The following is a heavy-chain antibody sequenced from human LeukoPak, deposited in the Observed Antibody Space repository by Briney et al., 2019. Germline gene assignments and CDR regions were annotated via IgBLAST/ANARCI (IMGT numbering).Heavy chain of an antibody. J-gene: IGHJ6*03. Sequence: GASVKVSCKASGYTFTDYYMHWVRQAPGQGLEWMGWINPNSGGTNFAQNLQGRVTMTRDTSITTAYMELSSLRSDDTAVYYCARTPTPGYDYYYYMDVWGKGTTVTVSS. CDR1: GYTFTDYY. V-gene: IGHV1-2*02. D-gene: IGHD3-16*01. CDR2: INPNSGGT. CDR3: ARTPTPGYDYYYYMDV.